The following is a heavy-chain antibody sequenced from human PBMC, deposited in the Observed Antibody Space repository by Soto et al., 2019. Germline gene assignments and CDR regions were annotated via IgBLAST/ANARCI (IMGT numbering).Heavy chain of an antibody. CDR3: TRETVAGITGLDY. J-gene: IGHJ4*02. V-gene: IGHV3-23*04. CDR1: GFNVGAFA. D-gene: IGHD1-20*01. CDR2: ISVSDAFI. Sequence: VQLVESGGGLVKPGGSLRLSCAASGFNVGAFAVNWVRQAPGKGLEWVSGISVSDAFIYYADSVRGRFSISRDASENILYLQMNSLRVDDTALYYCTRETVAGITGLDYWGPGTLVTVSS.